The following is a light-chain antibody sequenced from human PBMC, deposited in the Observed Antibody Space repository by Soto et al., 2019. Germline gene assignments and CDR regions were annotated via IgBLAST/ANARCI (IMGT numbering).Light chain of an antibody. V-gene: IGKV3-20*01. CDR1: QSVGSSY. CDR2: ATS. Sequence: ENVLTQSPGTLSLSPGERATLSCRASQSVGSSYLAWYQQKPGQAPRLLIYATSSRATGIPDRFSGSGSGTDFTLTISRLEPEDFAVYYCQQYSSSPKTFGQGTKVEIK. CDR3: QQYSSSPKT. J-gene: IGKJ1*01.